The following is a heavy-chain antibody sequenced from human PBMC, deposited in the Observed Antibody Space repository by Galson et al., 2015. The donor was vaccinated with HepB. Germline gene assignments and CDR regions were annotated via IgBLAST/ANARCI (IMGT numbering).Heavy chain of an antibody. CDR3: AKDMGGWYLPDN. J-gene: IGHJ4*02. V-gene: IGHV3-23*01. Sequence: SLRLSCAGTGFTFSNYPMSWVRQAPGKGLEWVSGISESGGSTYYADSVKGRFTISRDNSNNILYLQMNSLRAEDTAVYYCAKDMGGWYLPDNWGQGTLVTVSS. D-gene: IGHD6-19*01. CDR1: GFTFSNYP. CDR2: ISESGGST.